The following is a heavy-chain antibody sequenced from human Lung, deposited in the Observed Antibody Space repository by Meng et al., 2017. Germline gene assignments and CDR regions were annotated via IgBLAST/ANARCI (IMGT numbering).Heavy chain of an antibody. D-gene: IGHD6-13*01. V-gene: IGHV6-1*01. CDR1: GDSVSSNSAA. J-gene: IGHJ3*02. Sequence: SQTRSLTGAISGDSVSSNSAAWNWTRQSPSRGLEWLGRTYYRSRWYNDYAVSAKSRITINPDTSKNQFSLHLDSVTPEDTAVYYCAKGGSSWYSFPFDIWGQGTMVTVSS. CDR2: TYYRSRWYN. CDR3: AKGGSSWYSFPFDI.